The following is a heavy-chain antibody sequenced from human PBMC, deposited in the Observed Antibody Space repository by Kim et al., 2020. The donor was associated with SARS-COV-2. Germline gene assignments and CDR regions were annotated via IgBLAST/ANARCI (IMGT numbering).Heavy chain of an antibody. CDR2: IYYSGST. J-gene: IGHJ4*02. V-gene: IGHV4-39*01. Sequence: SETLSLTCTVSGGSISSSSYYWGWIRQPPGKGLEWIGSIYYSGSTYYNPSLKSRVTISVDTSKNQFSLKLSSVTAADTAVYYCARQVTIFGVVILLLPYYFDYWGQGTLVTVSS. CDR3: ARQVTIFGVVILLLPYYFDY. D-gene: IGHD3-3*01. CDR1: GGSISSSSYY.